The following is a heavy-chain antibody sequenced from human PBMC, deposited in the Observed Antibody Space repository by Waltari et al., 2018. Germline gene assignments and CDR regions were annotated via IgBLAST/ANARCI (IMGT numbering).Heavy chain of an antibody. V-gene: IGHV4-61*09. CDR3: ARTPARRSSSWTGWFDP. D-gene: IGHD6-13*01. CDR2: IYTSGST. J-gene: IGHJ5*02. CDR1: GGSISSGSYS. Sequence: QVQLQESGPGLVKPSQTLSLTCTVSGGSISSGSYSWSWIRQPAGKGLEWIGYIYTSGSTNYNPSLKSRVTISVDTSKNQFSRKLSSVTAADTAVYYCARTPARRSSSWTGWFDPWGQGTLVTVSS.